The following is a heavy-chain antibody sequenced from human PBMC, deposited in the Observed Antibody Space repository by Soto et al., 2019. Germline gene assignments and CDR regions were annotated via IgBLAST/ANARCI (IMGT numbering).Heavy chain of an antibody. CDR3: AIGSSYSGEFDY. Sequence: VQLVQSGAEVQKPGSSVKVSCKASGGTFSSYAVSWVRQAPGQGLEWMGGFIPLLGSANYAGKFQGRVTINAGESATIAFVELSNLRSEDTAVYYCAIGSSYSGEFDYWGQGTLVTVSS. CDR2: FIPLLGSA. J-gene: IGHJ4*02. CDR1: GGTFSSYA. V-gene: IGHV1-69*01. D-gene: IGHD1-26*01.